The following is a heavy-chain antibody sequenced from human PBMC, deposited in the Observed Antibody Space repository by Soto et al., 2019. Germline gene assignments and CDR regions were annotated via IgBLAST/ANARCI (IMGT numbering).Heavy chain of an antibody. D-gene: IGHD3-10*01. CDR1: GFTFSSYW. CDR3: TRSDYYGSGSYIYYYGMDV. CDR2: ISNDGSST. J-gene: IGHJ6*02. Sequence: EVQLVESGGGLVQPGGSLRLSCAASGFTFSSYWMHWVRQAPGKGLVWVSRISNDGSSTSYADSVKGRFTISRDKAKKTLYLQMNSLRAEDTAVYYCTRSDYYGSGSYIYYYGMDVWGQGTTVTVSS. V-gene: IGHV3-74*01.